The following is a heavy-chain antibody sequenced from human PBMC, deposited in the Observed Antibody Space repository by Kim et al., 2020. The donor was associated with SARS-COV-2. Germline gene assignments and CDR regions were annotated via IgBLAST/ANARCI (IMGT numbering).Heavy chain of an antibody. CDR1: GFTFSDSA. J-gene: IGHJ3*02. D-gene: IGHD1-1*01. V-gene: IGHV3-73*01. CDR3: TRVTGTRLAFWDVVD. CDR2: IRSKVNGYAT. Sequence: GGSLRLSCGASGFTFSDSAMHWVRRASGKGLEWVGRIRSKVNGYATAYSASVRGRFTISRDDSRNTVYLQMNSLKTEDTAAYYCTRVTGTRLAFWDVVD.